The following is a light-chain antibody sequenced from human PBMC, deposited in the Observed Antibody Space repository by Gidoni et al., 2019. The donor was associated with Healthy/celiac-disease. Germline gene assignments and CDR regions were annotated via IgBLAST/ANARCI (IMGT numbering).Light chain of an antibody. Sequence: EIVLTQSPATLSLSPGERATLSCRASQSVSSYLAWYQQKPGQAPRLLFYDASNRATGIPARFSGSGSGTDFTLTISSLEPEDFAVYYCQQRSNWPPVITFXXXTRLEIK. J-gene: IGKJ5*01. CDR3: QQRSNWPPVIT. CDR1: QSVSSY. CDR2: DAS. V-gene: IGKV3-11*01.